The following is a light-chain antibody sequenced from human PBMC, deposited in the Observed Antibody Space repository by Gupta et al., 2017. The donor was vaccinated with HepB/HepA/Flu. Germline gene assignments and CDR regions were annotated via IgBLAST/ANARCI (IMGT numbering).Light chain of an antibody. CDR1: SSDVGNYNF. Sequence: QSALTQPASVSGSRGPSITISCTGTSSDVGNYNFVSWYQHHPGKAPKLLIYEVNKRPSGASNRFSGSRSGNTASLTVSGLQTDDEADYYCCSYAGRSVWVFGGGTKLTVL. CDR2: EVN. J-gene: IGLJ3*02. CDR3: CSYAGRSVWV. V-gene: IGLV2-23*02.